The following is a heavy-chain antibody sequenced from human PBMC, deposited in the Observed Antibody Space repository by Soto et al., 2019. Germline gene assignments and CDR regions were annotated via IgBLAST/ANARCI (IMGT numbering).Heavy chain of an antibody. V-gene: IGHV1-3*01. J-gene: IGHJ4*02. CDR2: INAGNSDT. D-gene: IGHD5-18*01. CDR1: GYTFTSYA. CDR3: ARDLGYSYGYN. Sequence: ASVKVSCKASGYTFTSYAMHWVRQAPGQRLEWMGWINAGNSDTKYSQKFQGRVTITRDTSASTAYMELSSLRSEDTAVYYCARDLGYSYGYNWGQGTLVTVSS.